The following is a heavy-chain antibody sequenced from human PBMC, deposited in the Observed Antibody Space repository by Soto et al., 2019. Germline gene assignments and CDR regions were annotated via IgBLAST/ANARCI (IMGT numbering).Heavy chain of an antibody. Sequence: GGSLRLSCAGSGFIFGHYAMTWVRQAPGKGLEWISAISGRGDSTYYADAVKGQVTISADKSISTAYLQWSSLKASDTAMYYCARHGPRVYYDNSDYYYYGMDVWGQGTTVTVSS. D-gene: IGHD3-22*01. CDR3: ARHGPRVYYDNSDYYYYGMDV. J-gene: IGHJ6*02. V-gene: IGHV3-23*01. CDR1: GFIFGHYA. CDR2: ISGRGDST.